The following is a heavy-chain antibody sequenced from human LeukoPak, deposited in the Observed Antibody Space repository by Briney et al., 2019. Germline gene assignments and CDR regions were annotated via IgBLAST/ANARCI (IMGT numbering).Heavy chain of an antibody. V-gene: IGHV3-20*04. CDR3: ARLIGYCSGGSCYDYYYYMDV. CDR2: INWNGGST. D-gene: IGHD2-15*01. Sequence: GGSLRLSCVASGFTLEDYGMSWVRQAPGKGLEWVSGINWNGGSTGYADSVKGRFTISRDNAKNSLYLQMNSLRAEDTALYYCARLIGYCSGGSCYDYYYYMDVWGKGTTVTVSS. J-gene: IGHJ6*03. CDR1: GFTLEDYG.